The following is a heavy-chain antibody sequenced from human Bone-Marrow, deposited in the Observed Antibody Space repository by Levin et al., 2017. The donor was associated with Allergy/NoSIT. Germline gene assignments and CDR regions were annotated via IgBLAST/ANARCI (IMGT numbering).Heavy chain of an antibody. CDR1: GGSVPSTY. D-gene: IGHD3-22*01. CDR3: ARGHFDSSGYSNPLRD. J-gene: IGHJ4*02. V-gene: IGHV4-59*02. Sequence: SQTLSLPCTVSGGSVPSTYWSWIRQPPGMGLEWVGYIHHSGTTNCNASLKSRVTMSVDTSKNQFSLKVTSVTAADTAVYYCARGHFDSSGYSNPLRDWGQGILVTVSS. CDR2: IHHSGTT.